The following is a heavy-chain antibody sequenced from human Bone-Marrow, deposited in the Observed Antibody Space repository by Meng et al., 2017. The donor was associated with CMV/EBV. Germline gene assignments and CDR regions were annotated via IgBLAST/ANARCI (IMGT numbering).Heavy chain of an antibody. CDR3: ARGKSALRGLLRFLEWWFDP. D-gene: IGHD3-3*01. V-gene: IGHV4-39*07. CDR1: GGSISSSNYY. CDR2: VFSSGST. Sequence: SCTVSGGSISSSNYYWGWIRQPPGKGLEWIASVFSSGSTYYEPSLNSRVTISVDTSRNQFSLKLSSVTAADTAVYYCARGKSALRGLLRFLEWWFDPWGQGTLVTVSS. J-gene: IGHJ5*02.